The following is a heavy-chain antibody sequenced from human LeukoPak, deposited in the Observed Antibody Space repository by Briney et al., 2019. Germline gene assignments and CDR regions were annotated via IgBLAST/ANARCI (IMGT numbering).Heavy chain of an antibody. Sequence: ASVKVSCKASGYTFTSYDINWVRQATGQGLEWMGWMDPNSGNTGYAQKFQGRVTMTEDTSTDTAYMELSSLRSEDTAVYYCATDRIFGVVIDLDYWGQGTLVTVSS. CDR2: MDPNSGNT. CDR3: ATDRIFGVVIDLDY. CDR1: GYTFTSYD. J-gene: IGHJ4*02. D-gene: IGHD3-3*02. V-gene: IGHV1-8*01.